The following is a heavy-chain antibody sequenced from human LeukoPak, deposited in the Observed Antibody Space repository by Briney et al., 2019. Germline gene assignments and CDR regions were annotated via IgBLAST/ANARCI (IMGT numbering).Heavy chain of an antibody. CDR2: MFYSGTT. CDR3: ARHSGGSGWPR. Sequence: SETLSLTCTVSGASVISSNYCWGWVRQPPGKGLEWIGSMFYSGTTYTNPSLKSRVTISVDTSKNQFSLNLSSVTAADTAVYYCARHSGGSGWPRWGQGTLVTVSS. CDR1: GASVISSNYC. D-gene: IGHD6-19*01. V-gene: IGHV4-39*01. J-gene: IGHJ4*02.